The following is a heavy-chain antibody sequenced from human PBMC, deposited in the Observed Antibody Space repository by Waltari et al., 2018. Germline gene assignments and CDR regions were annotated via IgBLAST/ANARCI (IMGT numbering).Heavy chain of an antibody. J-gene: IGHJ4*02. CDR3: AKDGGYSSLFYFDY. D-gene: IGHD5-18*01. CDR1: GFTFSSYG. Sequence: QVQLVESGGGVVQPGRSLRLSCAASGFTFSSYGMHWVRQAPGKGLEWVAVIWYDGSNKYYADSVKGRFTISRDNSKNTLYLQMNSLRAEDTAVYYCAKDGGYSSLFYFDYWGQGTLVTVSS. CDR2: IWYDGSNK. V-gene: IGHV3-33*06.